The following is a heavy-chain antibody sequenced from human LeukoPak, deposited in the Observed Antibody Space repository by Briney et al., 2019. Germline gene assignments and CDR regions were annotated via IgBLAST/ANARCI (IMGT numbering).Heavy chain of an antibody. V-gene: IGHV1-69*05. CDR2: IIPIFGTA. Sequence: GSSVKVSCKASGGTFSSYAISWGRQGLGQGLEWMGRIIPIFGTANYAQKFQGRVTITTDESTSTAYMELSSLRSEDTAVYYCTRGQSVSSGPFDYWGRGTLVTVSS. CDR1: GGTFSSYA. D-gene: IGHD2-15*01. CDR3: TRGQSVSSGPFDY. J-gene: IGHJ4*02.